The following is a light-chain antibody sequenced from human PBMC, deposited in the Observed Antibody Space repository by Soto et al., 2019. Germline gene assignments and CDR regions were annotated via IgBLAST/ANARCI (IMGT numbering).Light chain of an antibody. J-gene: IGKJ3*01. V-gene: IGKV3-20*01. Sequence: EIVLTQSPGTLSLSPGERATLSCRASQSVSSSYLAWYQQKPGQAPRLRIYGASSRATGIPDRFSGSGSGTDFTLTISRLEPEDIAVYYCQQYGSSLFTFGPGTKVDIK. CDR1: QSVSSSY. CDR3: QQYGSSLFT. CDR2: GAS.